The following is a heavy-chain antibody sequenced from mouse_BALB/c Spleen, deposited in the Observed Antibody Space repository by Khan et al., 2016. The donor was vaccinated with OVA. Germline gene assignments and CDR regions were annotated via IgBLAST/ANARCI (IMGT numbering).Heavy chain of an antibody. V-gene: IGHV1S132*01. CDR3: ARGYFGNYEFVY. CDR2: IFPGTGTT. J-gene: IGHJ3*01. CDR1: GYTFTSYW. Sequence: QVQLQQSGAELVKPGASVKLSCKTSGYTFTSYWIQWVKQRPGQGLGWIGQIFPGTGTTYYNENFKGKATLTVDTSANPAYMQFSSLTSEDSAVYFCARGYFGNYEFVYWGQGTLVTVSP. D-gene: IGHD2-1*01.